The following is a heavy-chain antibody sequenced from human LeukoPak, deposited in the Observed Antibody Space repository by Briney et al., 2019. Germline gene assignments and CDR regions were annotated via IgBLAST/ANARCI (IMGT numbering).Heavy chain of an antibody. CDR1: GFTFSNAW. V-gene: IGHV3-15*01. CDR3: TTDLSVDYYDSSGYYFDY. CDR2: IKSKTDGGTT. D-gene: IGHD3-22*01. Sequence: MAGGSLRLSCAASGFTFSNAWMSWVRQAPGKGLEWVGRIKSKTDGGTTDYAAPVKGRFTISRDDSKNTLYLQMNSLKTEDTAVYYCTTDLSVDYYDSSGYYFDYWGQGTLVTVSS. J-gene: IGHJ4*02.